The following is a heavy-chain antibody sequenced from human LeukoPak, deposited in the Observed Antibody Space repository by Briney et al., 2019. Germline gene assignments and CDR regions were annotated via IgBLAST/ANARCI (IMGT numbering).Heavy chain of an antibody. D-gene: IGHD1-26*01. CDR3: LRDSFRGRYSDY. Sequence: GGSLRLSCAASVFTFTRFEKNWVPEAPGEGVEGGSYISSSSSTIYSAESVRGGFTISRDNAKNSLYLQMNRLRAGDTAVYYCLRDSFRGRYSDYWGQGTLVTVSS. J-gene: IGHJ4*02. CDR1: VFTFTRFE. CDR2: ISSSSSTI. V-gene: IGHV3-48*03.